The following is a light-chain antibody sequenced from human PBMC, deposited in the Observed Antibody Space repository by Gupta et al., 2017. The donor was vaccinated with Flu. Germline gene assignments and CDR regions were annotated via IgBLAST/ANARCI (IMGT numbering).Light chain of an antibody. V-gene: IGLV1-40*01. Sequence: QFVLTQPPSVSGAPGQRVSISCTGRTSNIGAGYDVHWYQPIPGRAPKRLIFGNNNRPSGVADRFSGSKSGTSASLAIAGLQAEDEADYYCQSYDNSLSGSKVFGGGTKLTVL. CDR3: QSYDNSLSGSKV. CDR1: TSNIGAGYD. J-gene: IGLJ3*02. CDR2: GNN.